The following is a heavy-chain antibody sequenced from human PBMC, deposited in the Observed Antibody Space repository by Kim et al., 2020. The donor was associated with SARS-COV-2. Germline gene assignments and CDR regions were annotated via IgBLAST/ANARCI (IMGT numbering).Heavy chain of an antibody. J-gene: IGHJ6*01. CDR3: ARFRYSRSSYFSYGMDV. V-gene: IGHV4-39*01. D-gene: IGHD1-26*01. CDR1: GGSISSGSYY. CDR2: IDNSGST. Sequence: SETLSLTCTVSGGSISSGSYYWGWIRQPPGKGLEWIAFIDNSGSTSYNPSLKSRLTISVDTSRNQFSLRLSSVTAADTAVYYCARFRYSRSSYFSYGMDV.